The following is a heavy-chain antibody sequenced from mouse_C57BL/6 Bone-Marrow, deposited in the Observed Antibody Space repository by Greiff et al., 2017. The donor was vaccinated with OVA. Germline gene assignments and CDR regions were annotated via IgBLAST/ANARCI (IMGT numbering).Heavy chain of an antibody. CDR2: IYWDDDK. J-gene: IGHJ4*01. CDR3: ARSITTVVVSYYYAMDY. D-gene: IGHD1-1*01. CDR1: GFSLSTSGMG. Sequence: QVTLKESGPGILQSSQTLSLTCSFSGFSLSTSGMGVSWIRQPSGKGLEWLAHIYWDDDKRYNPSLKSRLTISKDTSRNQVFLKITSVDTADTATYYCARSITTVVVSYYYAMDYWGQGTSVTVSS. V-gene: IGHV8-12*01.